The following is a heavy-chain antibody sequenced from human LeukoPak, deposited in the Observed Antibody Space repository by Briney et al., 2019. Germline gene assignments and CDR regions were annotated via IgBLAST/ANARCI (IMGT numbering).Heavy chain of an antibody. Sequence: QSGGSLRLSCAASGFTFSSYGMHWVRQAPGKGLEWVAVISYDGSNKYYADSVKGRFTISRDNPKNTLYLQMNSLRAEDTAVYYCARDFDYWGQGTLVTVSS. V-gene: IGHV3-30*03. CDR3: ARDFDY. J-gene: IGHJ4*02. CDR1: GFTFSSYG. CDR2: ISYDGSNK.